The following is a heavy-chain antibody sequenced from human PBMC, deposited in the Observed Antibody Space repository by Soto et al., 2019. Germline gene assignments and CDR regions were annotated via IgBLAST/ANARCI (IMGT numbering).Heavy chain of an antibody. CDR3: ARDARGDSSVNNWFDP. CDR2: IYHTGST. J-gene: IGHJ5*02. CDR1: GGSISSSSYY. Sequence: PSETLSLTCTVSGGSISSSSYYWGWIRQPPGKGLEWIGSIYHTGSTKYNPSLMSRVTILVDKSRNQVSLNLISVTEADTAVYYCARDARGDSSVNNWFDPWGQGILVTVSS. D-gene: IGHD3-10*01. V-gene: IGHV4-39*07.